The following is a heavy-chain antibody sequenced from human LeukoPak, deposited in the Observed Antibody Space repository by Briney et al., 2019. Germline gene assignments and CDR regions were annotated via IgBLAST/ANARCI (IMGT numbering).Heavy chain of an antibody. D-gene: IGHD6-13*01. CDR3: ARDIEDGVRYRAARPGRAFDI. CDR1: GYTFTGYY. Sequence: ASVKVSCKASGYTFTGYYMHWVRQAPGQGLEWMGWINPNSGGTNYAQKFQGRVTMTRDTSISTAYMELSRLRSDDTAVYYCARDIEDGVRYRAARPGRAFDIWGQGTMVTVSS. V-gene: IGHV1-2*02. CDR2: INPNSGGT. J-gene: IGHJ3*02.